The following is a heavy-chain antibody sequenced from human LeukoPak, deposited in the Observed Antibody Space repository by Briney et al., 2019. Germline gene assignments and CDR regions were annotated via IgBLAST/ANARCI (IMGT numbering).Heavy chain of an antibody. J-gene: IGHJ6*03. CDR3: ARFHCSSSSCSASRYYYYYMDV. CDR1: GFTFSSYS. D-gene: IGHD2-2*01. Sequence: GGSLRVSCAASGFTFSSYSMNWVRQAPGKGLEWVSSISSGSNFIYYADSVRGRFTISRDNSKNSLYLQMNSLRAEDTAVYYCARFHCSSSSCSASRYYYYYMDVWGKGTTVTVSS. V-gene: IGHV3-21*01. CDR2: ISSGSNFI.